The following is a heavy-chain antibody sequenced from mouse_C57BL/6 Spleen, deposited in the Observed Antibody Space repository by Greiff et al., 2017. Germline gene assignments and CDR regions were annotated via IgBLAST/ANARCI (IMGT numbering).Heavy chain of an antibody. Sequence: QVQLQQSGAELVKPGASVKISCKASGYAFSSYWMNWVKQRPGKGLEWIGQIYPGDGDTNYNGKFKGKATLTADKSSSTAYMQLSSLTSEDSAVYFCARSDYSNYVNYFDYWGQGTTLTVSS. V-gene: IGHV1-80*01. D-gene: IGHD2-5*01. CDR3: ARSDYSNYVNYFDY. J-gene: IGHJ2*01. CDR2: IYPGDGDT. CDR1: GYAFSSYW.